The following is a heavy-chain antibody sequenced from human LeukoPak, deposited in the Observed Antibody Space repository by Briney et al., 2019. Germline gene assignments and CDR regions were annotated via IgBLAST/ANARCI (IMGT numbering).Heavy chain of an antibody. CDR3: ARQDSSGAGYFDH. CDR2: MYHSGNT. D-gene: IGHD6-19*01. V-gene: IGHV4-38-2*01. J-gene: IGHJ4*02. CDR1: GYSISSGYY. Sequence: SETLSLTCAVSGYSISSGYYWGWIRQPPGKGPEWIGSMYHSGNTYYNPSLKSRVTISVDTSKNQLSLKLTSVTAADTAVYFCARQDSSGAGYFDHWGQGTLVTASS.